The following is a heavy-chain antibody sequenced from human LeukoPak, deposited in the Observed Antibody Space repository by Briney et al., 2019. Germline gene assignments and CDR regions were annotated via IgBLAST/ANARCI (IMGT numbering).Heavy chain of an antibody. J-gene: IGHJ6*02. Sequence: GASVKVSCKASGYTFTSYGISWVRQAPGQGLEWMGWINTYNGNTNYAQKLQGRVTMTTDTSTSTAYMELSSLRSGDTAVYYCAKAGGMTTVTDYFHYYGMDVWGQGTTVTVSS. V-gene: IGHV1-18*01. CDR2: INTYNGNT. CDR3: AKAGGMTTVTDYFHYYGMDV. D-gene: IGHD4-17*01. CDR1: GYTFTSYG.